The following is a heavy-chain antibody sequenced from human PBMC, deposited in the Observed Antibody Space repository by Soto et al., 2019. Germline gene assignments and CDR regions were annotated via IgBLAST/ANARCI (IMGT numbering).Heavy chain of an antibody. CDR2: LWYDGSNK. V-gene: IGHV3-33*01. CDR3: ARKREYIGSGGFYYGMDV. D-gene: IGHD5-12*01. J-gene: IGHJ6*02. Sequence: QVQLAESGGGVVQPGRSLRLSCVASGFTFSGYGMHWVRQAPGKGLEWVSVLWYDGSNKYYADSVKGRFTISRDESRNTLYLQMTRLRAEDTAVYFCARKREYIGSGGFYYGMDVWGQGTTVTVSS. CDR1: GFTFSGYG.